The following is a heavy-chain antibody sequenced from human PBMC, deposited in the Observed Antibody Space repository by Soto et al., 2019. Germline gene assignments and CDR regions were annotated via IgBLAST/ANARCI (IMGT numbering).Heavy chain of an antibody. D-gene: IGHD5-18*01. CDR3: ARDWNTAMAPRACDI. CDR2: IIPIFGTA. Sequence: PQGKVSCQAFGGPFSSYAIGWVRQARGQGLEWMGGIIPIFGTANYEQKFQGRVTITADESTSTAYMELSSLRSEDTAVYYCARDWNTAMAPRACDIWGQGTMVTV. CDR1: GGPFSSYA. J-gene: IGHJ3*02. V-gene: IGHV1-69*01.